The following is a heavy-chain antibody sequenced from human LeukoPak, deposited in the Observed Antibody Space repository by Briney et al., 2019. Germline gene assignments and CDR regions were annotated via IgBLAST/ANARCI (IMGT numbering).Heavy chain of an antibody. CDR1: GFTFSSYS. CDR2: ISYDGSNI. CDR3: AKAKRSGSSRERSYFDY. V-gene: IGHV3-30*18. J-gene: IGHJ4*02. D-gene: IGHD1-26*01. Sequence: PGGSLRLSCAASGFTFSSYSMNWVRQAPGKGLEWVAVISYDGSNIYYADSVKGRFTISRDNSKNTLYLQMNSLRAEDTAVYYCAKAKRSGSSRERSYFDYWGQGTLVTVSS.